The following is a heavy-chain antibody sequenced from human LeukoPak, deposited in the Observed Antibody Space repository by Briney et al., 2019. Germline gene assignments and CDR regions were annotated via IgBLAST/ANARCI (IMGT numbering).Heavy chain of an antibody. Sequence: GESLKISCKGSGYSFTSYWIDWVRQMPGKGLEWMGIIYPGDSDTRYSPSFQGQVTISADKSISTAYLQWSSLKASDTAMYYCARSEAGYCSSTSCLPGYWGQGTLVTVSS. J-gene: IGHJ4*02. CDR2: IYPGDSDT. CDR3: ARSEAGYCSSTSCLPGY. D-gene: IGHD2-2*03. V-gene: IGHV5-51*01. CDR1: GYSFTSYW.